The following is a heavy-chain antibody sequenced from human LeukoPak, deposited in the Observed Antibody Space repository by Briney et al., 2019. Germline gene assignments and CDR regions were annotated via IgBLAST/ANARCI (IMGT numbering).Heavy chain of an antibody. CDR2: ISGSGGNT. CDR1: GFTFSSYA. V-gene: IGHV3-23*01. CDR3: AKDQYGGNPQYYFDY. Sequence: PGGSLRLSCAPSGFTFSSYAMSWVRQAPGKGLDWVSAISGSGGNTYYADSVKGRFTISRDNSKNTLYLQMNSLRAEDTAVYYCAKDQYGGNPQYYFDYWGQGTLVTVSS. D-gene: IGHD4-23*01. J-gene: IGHJ4*02.